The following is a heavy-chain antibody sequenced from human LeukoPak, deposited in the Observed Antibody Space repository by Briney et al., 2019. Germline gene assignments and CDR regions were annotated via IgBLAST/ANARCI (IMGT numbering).Heavy chain of an antibody. CDR1: GFTVSSNS. CDR3: VRATWDY. CDR2: IYSDNI. V-gene: IGHV3-53*01. J-gene: IGHJ4*02. Sequence: PGGSLRLSCTVSGFTVSSNSMSWVRQAPGKGLEWVSFIYSDNIHYSDSVKGRFTISRDNSKNTVFLQMNSLRPEDTAVYYCVRATWDYWGQGTLVTVSS.